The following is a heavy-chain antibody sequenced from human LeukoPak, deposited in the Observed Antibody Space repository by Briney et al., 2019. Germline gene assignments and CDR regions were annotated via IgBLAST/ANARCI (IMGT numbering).Heavy chain of an antibody. CDR1: GDSIRSDR. Sequence: PSETLSLTCAVSGDSIRSDRWNWIRQIPGKGLEWIGYIYHTATTNYNHSFRTRVTMSLDTSNNQFSLRLTSVTAADTAVYYCARTPARTGWAYYFGYWGQGALVTVSS. D-gene: IGHD6-19*01. CDR3: ARTPARTGWAYYFGY. V-gene: IGHV4-4*09. CDR2: IYHTATT. J-gene: IGHJ4*02.